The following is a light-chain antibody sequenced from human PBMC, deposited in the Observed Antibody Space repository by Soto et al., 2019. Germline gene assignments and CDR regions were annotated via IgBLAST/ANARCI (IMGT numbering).Light chain of an antibody. CDR3: QQYGSSGT. CDR1: QSVSSY. J-gene: IGKJ1*01. V-gene: IGKV3-20*01. CDR2: GAS. Sequence: IVLTQSPSTLSLSPGERATLSFRASQSVSSYLAWYQQKPGQAPTLLIYGASNRATGIPDRFSGSGSGTDFTLTISRLEPEDFAVYYCQQYGSSGTFGQGTKVDTK.